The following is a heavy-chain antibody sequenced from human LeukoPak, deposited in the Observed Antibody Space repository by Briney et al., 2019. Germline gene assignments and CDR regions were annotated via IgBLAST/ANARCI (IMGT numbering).Heavy chain of an antibody. V-gene: IGHV3-7*01. J-gene: IGHJ4*02. CDR2: IKQDGSEK. Sequence: GGSLRLSCAASGFTFSSYEMNWVRQAPGKGLEWVAIIKQDGSEKYYLDSVKGRFTISRDNAENSLYLQMNSLRAEDTAVYYCARDTSSIVGPRFDYWGQGILVTVSS. CDR3: ARDTSSIVGPRFDY. CDR1: GFTFSSYE. D-gene: IGHD1-26*01.